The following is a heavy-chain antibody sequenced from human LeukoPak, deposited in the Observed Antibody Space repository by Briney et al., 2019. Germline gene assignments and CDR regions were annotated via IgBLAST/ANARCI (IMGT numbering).Heavy chain of an antibody. CDR1: GFTFTNYW. D-gene: IGHD4-17*01. J-gene: IGHJ5*02. CDR3: AKADYGDYDWFDP. V-gene: IGHV3-23*01. CDR2: ISGSGGST. Sequence: GGSLRLSCAASGFTFTNYWMSWVRQAPGKGLEWVSGISGSGGSTYYADSVKGRFTISRDNSKNTLYLQMNSLRAEDTAVYYCAKADYGDYDWFDPWGQGTLVTVSS.